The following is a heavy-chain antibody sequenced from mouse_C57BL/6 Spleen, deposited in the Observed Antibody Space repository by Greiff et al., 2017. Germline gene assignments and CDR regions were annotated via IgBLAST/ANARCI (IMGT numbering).Heavy chain of an antibody. J-gene: IGHJ4*01. CDR1: GFSLTSYA. Sequence: VHLVESGPGLVAPSQSLSITCTVSGFSLTSYAISWVRQPPGKGLEWLGVIWTGGGTNYNSALKSRLSISKDNSKSQVFLKMNSLQTDDTARYYCARNDDPEGNYAMDYWGQGTSVTVSS. CDR3: ARNDDPEGNYAMDY. CDR2: IWTGGGT. V-gene: IGHV2-9-1*01.